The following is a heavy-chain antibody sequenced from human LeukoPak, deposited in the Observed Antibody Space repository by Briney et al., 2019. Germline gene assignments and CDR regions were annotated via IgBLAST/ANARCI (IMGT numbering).Heavy chain of an antibody. V-gene: IGHV1-18*01. Sequence: ASVKVSCKASGYTFTNYAVNWVRQAPGQGLEWMGWISAYNGNTNYAQKLQGRVTMTTDTSTSTAYMELRSLRSDDTAVYYCARGEKVLPYYMDVWGKGTTVTISS. J-gene: IGHJ6*03. CDR3: ARGEKVLPYYMDV. CDR1: GYTFTNYA. D-gene: IGHD1-14*01. CDR2: ISAYNGNT.